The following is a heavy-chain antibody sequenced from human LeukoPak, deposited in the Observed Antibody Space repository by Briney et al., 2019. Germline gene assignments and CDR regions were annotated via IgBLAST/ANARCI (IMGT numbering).Heavy chain of an antibody. Sequence: ASVKVSCKASGYTFTSYYMHWVRQAPGQGLEWMGIINPSGGSTSYAQKFQGRVTMTRDTSTSTVYMELSSLRSEDTAVYYCARSRWPRDSSGYQYYFDYWGQGTLVTVSS. CDR1: GYTFTSYY. CDR3: ARSRWPRDSSGYQYYFDY. J-gene: IGHJ4*02. D-gene: IGHD3-22*01. CDR2: INPSGGST. V-gene: IGHV1-46*01.